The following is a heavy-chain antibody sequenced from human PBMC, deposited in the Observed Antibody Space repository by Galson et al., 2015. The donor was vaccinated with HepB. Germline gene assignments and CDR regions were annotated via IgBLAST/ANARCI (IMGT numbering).Heavy chain of an antibody. CDR2: IRYDGSNK. Sequence: SLRLSCAASGFTFSSYGMHWVRQAPGKGLEWVAFIRYDGSNKYYADSVKGRFTISRDNSKNTLYLQMNSLRAEDTAVYYCASGSYYYGSGSSQPFDYWGQGTLVTVSS. V-gene: IGHV3-30*02. D-gene: IGHD3-10*01. CDR1: GFTFSSYG. CDR3: ASGSYYYGSGSSQPFDY. J-gene: IGHJ4*02.